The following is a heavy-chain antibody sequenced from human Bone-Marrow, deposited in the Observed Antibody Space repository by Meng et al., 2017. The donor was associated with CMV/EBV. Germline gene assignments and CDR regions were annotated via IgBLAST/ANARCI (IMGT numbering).Heavy chain of an antibody. CDR3: ASHPHTNWFDP. V-gene: IGHV4-39*01. J-gene: IGHJ5*02. CDR1: GGSISSSSYY. Sequence: GSLRLSCTVSGGSISSSSYYWGWIRQPPGKGLEWIGSIYYSGSTYYNPSLKSRVTISVDTSKNQFSLKLSSVTAADTAVYYCASHPHTNWFDPWGQGTLVTVSS. CDR2: IYYSGST.